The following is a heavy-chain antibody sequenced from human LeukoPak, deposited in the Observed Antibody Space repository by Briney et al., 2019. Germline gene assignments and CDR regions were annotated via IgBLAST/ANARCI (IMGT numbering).Heavy chain of an antibody. D-gene: IGHD2-2*01. Sequence: PSETLSLTCTVSGASISSGSYYWSWIRQPAGKGLEWIGHIYTSGNTNYNPSLKSRLTISVDTSKNQFSLKLSSVTAADTAVYYCARDAKYQLPTYWGQGTLVSVSS. CDR1: GASISSGSYY. CDR2: IYTSGNT. CDR3: ARDAKYQLPTY. V-gene: IGHV4-61*09. J-gene: IGHJ4*02.